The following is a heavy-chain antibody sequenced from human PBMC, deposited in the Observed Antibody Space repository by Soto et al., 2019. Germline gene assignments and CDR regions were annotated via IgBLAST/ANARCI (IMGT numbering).Heavy chain of an antibody. Sequence: SVKVSCKASGFTFSSSAVQWVRQARGQRLEWIGKIVVGSGNTNYAQKFQERVTITRDMSTSTAYMELSSLRSEDTAVYYCATKSWMDGGFDYWGRGTLVTVSS. CDR1: GFTFSSSA. J-gene: IGHJ4*02. CDR2: IVVGSGNT. V-gene: IGHV1-58*01. CDR3: ATKSWMDGGFDY. D-gene: IGHD6-13*01.